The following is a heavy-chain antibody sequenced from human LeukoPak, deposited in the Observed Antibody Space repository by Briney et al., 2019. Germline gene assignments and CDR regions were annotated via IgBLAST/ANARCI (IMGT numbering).Heavy chain of an antibody. CDR1: GGSISSYY. J-gene: IGHJ4*02. Sequence: SETLSLTCSVSGGSISSYYWSWIRQPPGKGLEWIGYIYYSGSTNYNPSLKSQVTISVDTSENQLSLKLSSVTAADTALYYCARAHTSSWYMDYWGQGTLVTVSS. CDR3: ARAHTSSWYMDY. D-gene: IGHD6-13*01. CDR2: IYYSGST. V-gene: IGHV4-59*01.